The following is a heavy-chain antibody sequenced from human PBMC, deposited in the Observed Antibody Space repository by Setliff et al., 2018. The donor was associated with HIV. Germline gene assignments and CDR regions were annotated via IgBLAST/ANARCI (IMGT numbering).Heavy chain of an antibody. V-gene: IGHV1-46*01. J-gene: IGHJ4*02. Sequence: ASVKVSCKASGYTFTTYYIHWVRQTPGQGLEWMGIINCSGGDTSYAQGFQDRITMTRDTSTSTVYMELSSLTSEDTALYYCARSAHDSETGYWGQGTLVTVSS. CDR2: INCSGGDT. CDR3: ARSAHDSETGY. CDR1: GYTFTTYY. D-gene: IGHD5-12*01.